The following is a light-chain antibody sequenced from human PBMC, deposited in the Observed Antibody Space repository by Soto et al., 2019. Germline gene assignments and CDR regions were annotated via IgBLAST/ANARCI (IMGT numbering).Light chain of an antibody. V-gene: IGKV3-15*01. CDR2: GAS. CDR1: QSVSSS. J-gene: IGKJ1*01. CDR3: QQYNKWPWT. Sequence: EIVMTQSPATLSMSPGERVTLSCRASQSVSSSLARNQQKPGQAPRLLIYGASTRATGVPDRFSGSGSGTEFTLTISSLQSEDFAVYYCQQYNKWPWTFGQGTKVEIK.